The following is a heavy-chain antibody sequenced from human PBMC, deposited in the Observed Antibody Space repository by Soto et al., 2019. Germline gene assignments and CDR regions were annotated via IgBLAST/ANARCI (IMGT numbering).Heavy chain of an antibody. J-gene: IGHJ3*02. CDR2: ISYDGSDK. V-gene: IGHV3-30-3*01. Sequence: PGGSLRLSCAASGFTFSSYAMHWVRPAPGKGLEWVAVISYDGSDKYYADSVKGRFTISRDNSKNTLYLQMNSLRAEDTAVYYCARSRPIVVVTATPFDAFDIWGQGTMVTV. CDR3: ARSRPIVVVTATPFDAFDI. D-gene: IGHD2-21*02. CDR1: GFTFSSYA.